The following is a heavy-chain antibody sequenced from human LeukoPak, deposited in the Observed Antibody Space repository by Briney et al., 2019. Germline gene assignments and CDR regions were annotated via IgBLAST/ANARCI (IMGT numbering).Heavy chain of an antibody. CDR2: ISPTGGST. V-gene: IGHV1-46*01. CDR1: GYTFTSYY. Sequence: ASVKVSCKASGYTFTSYYMHWVRQAPGQGLEWMGLISPTGGSTGYAQKFQGRVTMTRDMSTSTDYMELSSLRSEDTAVYYCARVRWLSAAGTEGNFDYWGQGTLGTVSS. D-gene: IGHD6-13*01. CDR3: ARVRWLSAAGTEGNFDY. J-gene: IGHJ4*02.